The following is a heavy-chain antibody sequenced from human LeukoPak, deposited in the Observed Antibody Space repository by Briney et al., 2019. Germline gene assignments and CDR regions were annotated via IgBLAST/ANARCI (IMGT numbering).Heavy chain of an antibody. CDR2: IIPILGIA. V-gene: IGHV1-69*04. CDR1: GGTFSSYA. J-gene: IGHJ4*02. Sequence: GASVKVSCNASGGTFSSYAISWVRQAPGQGLEWMGRIIPILGIANYAQKFQGRVTITADKSTSTAYMELSSLRSEDTAVYYCARGAIAARRFPFDYWGQGTLVTVSS. CDR3: ARGAIAARRFPFDY. D-gene: IGHD6-6*01.